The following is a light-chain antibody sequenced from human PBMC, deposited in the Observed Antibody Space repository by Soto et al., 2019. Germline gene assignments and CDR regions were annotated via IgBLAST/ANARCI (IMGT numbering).Light chain of an antibody. Sequence: SVSPGQTASITCSGDKLGDKYACWYQQKPGQSPVLVIYQDTKRPSGIPERFSGSNSGNTATLTISGTQAMDEADYYCQAWDSSAGVFGTGTKV. V-gene: IGLV3-1*01. CDR1: KLGDKY. CDR3: QAWDSSAGV. CDR2: QDT. J-gene: IGLJ1*01.